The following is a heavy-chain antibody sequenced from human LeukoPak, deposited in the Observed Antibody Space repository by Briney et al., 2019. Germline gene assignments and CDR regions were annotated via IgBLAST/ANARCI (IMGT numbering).Heavy chain of an antibody. J-gene: IGHJ5*02. V-gene: IGHV4-39*06. CDR1: GGSISSSTYY. D-gene: IGHD5-12*01. CDR3: ARGGYSGYVRIWSDP. CDR2: INYSGDT. Sequence: SETLSLTCTVSGGSISSSTYYWGWIRQPPGKGLEWIGSINYSGDTYYTPSLKSRVTISVDTSKNQFALKLSSVTAADTAVYYCARGGYSGYVRIWSDPWGQGTLVTVSS.